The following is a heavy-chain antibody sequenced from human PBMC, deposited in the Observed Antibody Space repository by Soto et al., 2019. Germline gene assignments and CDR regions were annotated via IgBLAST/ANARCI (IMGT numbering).Heavy chain of an antibody. Sequence: ASVKVSCKAPGYSFTNNDVTWVRQATVQGLEWMGGMNPGSGDTGYAQKFQGRVTMTRDISIATAYMELSSLRSDDTAIYYCARMATFGSLNWFDPWGQGTLVTVSS. J-gene: IGHJ5*02. D-gene: IGHD3-16*01. CDR2: MNPGSGDT. CDR1: GYSFTNND. V-gene: IGHV1-8*01. CDR3: ARMATFGSLNWFDP.